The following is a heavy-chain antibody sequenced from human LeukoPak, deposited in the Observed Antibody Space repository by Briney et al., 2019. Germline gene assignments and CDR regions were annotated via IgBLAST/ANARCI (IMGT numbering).Heavy chain of an antibody. CDR2: IYYSGRT. CDR1: GGSISSYY. Sequence: SETLSVTCTVSGGSISSYYWSWIRQPPGKGLEWIGYIYYSGRTNYNPSLKSRVTISVETSKNQFSLKLSSVTAADTTVYYCARVGYSSGWPTYYYYYMDVWGKGTTVTISS. D-gene: IGHD6-19*01. V-gene: IGHV4-59*01. CDR3: ARVGYSSGWPTYYYYYMDV. J-gene: IGHJ6*03.